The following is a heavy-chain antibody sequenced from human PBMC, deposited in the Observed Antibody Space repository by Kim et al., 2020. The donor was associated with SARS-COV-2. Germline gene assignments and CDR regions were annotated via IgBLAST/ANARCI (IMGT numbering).Heavy chain of an antibody. D-gene: IGHD2-21*01. V-gene: IGHV4-39*01. CDR1: GGSISSVSNF. J-gene: IGHJ5*01. CDR2: IQYNGNT. Sequence: SETLSLTCSVSGGSISSVSNFWGWVRQSPGKALEWIGNIQYNGNTFYNPSARGRVTISVDTSKNQFSMRLTYVTAADSAVYYCVRPVGGESGFYWFDAWG. CDR3: VRPVGGESGFYWFDA.